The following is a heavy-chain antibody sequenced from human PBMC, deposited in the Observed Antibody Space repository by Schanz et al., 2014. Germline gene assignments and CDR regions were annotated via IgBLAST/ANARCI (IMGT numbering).Heavy chain of an antibody. J-gene: IGHJ6*02. V-gene: IGHV3-30*18. CDR1: GFSFSGFG. Sequence: QVQLVESGGGVVQPGRSLRLSCAGSGFSFSGFGMHWVRQAPGKGLEWVAVISYDGRNKYFADSVKGRFTISRDNSKNTLFLQVNSLRAEDTAVYYCAKDRGGDYEVSYYYGMDVWGQGTTVTVSS. CDR3: AKDRGGDYEVSYYYGMDV. D-gene: IGHD4-17*01. CDR2: ISYDGRNK.